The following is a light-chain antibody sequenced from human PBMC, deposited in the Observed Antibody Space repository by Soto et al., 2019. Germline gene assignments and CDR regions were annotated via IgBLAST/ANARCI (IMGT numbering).Light chain of an antibody. Sequence: IVLTHSPSILSLSPVDRATLSCRASQSVSSSYLAWYQHKPGQAPRLLIHGASSRVTGVPDRFSGSGSGTDFTLTITRLEPEDFAVYYCQQYQSLTFGGGTKVDIK. CDR1: QSVSSSY. J-gene: IGKJ4*01. V-gene: IGKV3-20*01. CDR3: QQYQSLT. CDR2: GAS.